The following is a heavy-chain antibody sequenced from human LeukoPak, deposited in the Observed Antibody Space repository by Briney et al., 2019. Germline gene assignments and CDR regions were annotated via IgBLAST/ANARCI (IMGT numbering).Heavy chain of an antibody. CDR3: AKAPPGIITLGTLFDY. V-gene: IGHV3-23*01. Sequence: PGGSLRLSCAASGFTFSNAWMSWVRQAPGQGLEWVSSINSGGGSTYYADSVKGRFTISRDNSKNTLYLQMNSLRAEDTAVYYCAKAPPGIITLGTLFDYWGQGTLVTVSS. J-gene: IGHJ4*02. CDR1: GFTFSNAW. D-gene: IGHD3-10*01. CDR2: INSGGGST.